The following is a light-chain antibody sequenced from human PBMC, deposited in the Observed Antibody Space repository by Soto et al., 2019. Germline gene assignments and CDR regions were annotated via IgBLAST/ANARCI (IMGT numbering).Light chain of an antibody. J-gene: IGLJ2*01. CDR3: SSFTSSNTVI. Sequence: QSALTQPASVSGSPGQSITISCTGTSSDVGGYDYVSWYQQHPGKAPKLMIYEVSNGPSGVSNRFSGSKSGNTASLTISGLQAEDEADYYCSSFTSSNTVIFGGGTKLTVL. CDR1: SSDVGGYDY. CDR2: EVS. V-gene: IGLV2-14*01.